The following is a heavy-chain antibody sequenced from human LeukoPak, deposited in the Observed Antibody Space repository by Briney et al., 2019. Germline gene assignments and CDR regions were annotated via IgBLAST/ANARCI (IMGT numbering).Heavy chain of an antibody. CDR1: GDSTSSDRYY. CDR3: ARGRPYSGGYHLDY. Sequence: SETLSLTCTVSGDSTSSDRYYGGWVRQPPGKGPEWIGNIYYSGSTYYNPSLKSRVTMSVDTSKNQFFLKLNSVTAADTAVYYCARGRPYSGGYHLDYWGQGTPVTVSS. CDR2: IYYSGST. J-gene: IGHJ4*02. V-gene: IGHV4-39*02. D-gene: IGHD1-26*01.